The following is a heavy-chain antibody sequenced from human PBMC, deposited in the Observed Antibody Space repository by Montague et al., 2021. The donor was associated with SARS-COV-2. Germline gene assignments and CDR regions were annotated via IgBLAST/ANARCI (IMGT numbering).Heavy chain of an antibody. D-gene: IGHD3-22*01. V-gene: IGHV4-34*01. CDR3: ARGHLSVSMIVVVFTSASYYFDY. J-gene: IGHJ4*02. Sequence: SETLSLTCGVYSGSFGDDHLSWIRRPPGKGLEWIGDIKQSGSTNYNPSLKSRVTISVDTSKNQFSLKLTSVTAADTAVYFCARGHLSVSMIVVVFTSASYYFDYWGQGAQVTVSS. CDR1: SGSFGDDH. CDR2: IKQSGST.